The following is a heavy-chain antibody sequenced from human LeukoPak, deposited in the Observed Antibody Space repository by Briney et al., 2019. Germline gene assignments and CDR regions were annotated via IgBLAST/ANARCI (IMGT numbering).Heavy chain of an antibody. CDR1: GFTIISYA. CDR2: FSGSGGST. Sequence: PGGSLRLSCEASGFTIISYAMSWVRQAPGKGLEWDSAFSGSGGSTYYADSVKGRFTISRDNSKNTLYLQMNSLRAEDTAVYYCAKVGPHCSSTSCPFNYWSQGTLVTVYS. J-gene: IGHJ4*02. V-gene: IGHV3-23*01. CDR3: AKVGPHCSSTSCPFNY. D-gene: IGHD2-2*01.